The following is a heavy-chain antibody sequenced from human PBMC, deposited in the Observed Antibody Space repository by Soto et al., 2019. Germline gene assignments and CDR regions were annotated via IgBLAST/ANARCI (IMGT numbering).Heavy chain of an antibody. Sequence: TLSLTCNVSCGSISGGGYYCSWIRQHPGKGLEWIGYHYYSRKSCYNQSLKSRVTMSVDASKSQFSMKLSSVTAADTAVYYSARTFYYYDDSSYYTYYFDYWVLGTLVTVSS. V-gene: IGHV4-31*03. CDR2: HYYSRKS. J-gene: IGHJ4*02. CDR3: ARTFYYYDDSSYYTYYFDY. D-gene: IGHD3-22*01. CDR1: CGSISGGGYY.